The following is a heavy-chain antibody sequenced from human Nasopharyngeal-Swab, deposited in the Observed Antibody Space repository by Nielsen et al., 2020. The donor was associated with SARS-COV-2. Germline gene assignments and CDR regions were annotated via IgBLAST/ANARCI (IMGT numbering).Heavy chain of an antibody. CDR3: ARDGLDYDFWSAYFMDV. D-gene: IGHD3-3*01. CDR2: ISSRSSYI. V-gene: IGHV3-21*01. Sequence: GESLKISCAASGFTFNNYNFNWVRQAPGKGPEWVSSISSRSSYIYYADSVKGRFTISRDNAKNSLYLQMNSLRAEDTAVYYCARDGLDYDFWSAYFMDVWGQGTTVTVSS. CDR1: GFTFNNYN. J-gene: IGHJ6*02.